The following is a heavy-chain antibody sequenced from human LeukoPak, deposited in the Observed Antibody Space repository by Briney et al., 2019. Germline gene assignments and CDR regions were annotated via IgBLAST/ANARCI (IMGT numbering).Heavy chain of an antibody. J-gene: IGHJ4*02. Sequence: SETLSLTCTVSGGSISSGGYYWSWIRQHPGQGLEWIGYIYYSGSTYYNPSLKSRVTISVDTSKNQFSLKLSSVTAADTAVYYCARGNDGDPFDYWGQGTLVTVSS. CDR1: GGSISSGGYY. D-gene: IGHD4-17*01. V-gene: IGHV4-31*03. CDR3: ARGNDGDPFDY. CDR2: IYYSGST.